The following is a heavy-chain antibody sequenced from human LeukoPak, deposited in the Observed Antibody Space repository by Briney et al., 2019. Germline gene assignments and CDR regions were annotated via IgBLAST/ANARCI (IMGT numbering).Heavy chain of an antibody. V-gene: IGHV4-34*01. CDR2: MNHSGST. D-gene: IGHD3-10*01. CDR3: ARGKYYYGSGRRGWFDP. Sequence: PSETLSLTCAVYGGSFSGYYWSWIRQPPGKGLEWIGEMNHSGSTNYNPSLKSRVTISVDTSKNQFSLKLSSVTAADTAVYYCARGKYYYGSGRRGWFDPWGQGTLVTVSS. CDR1: GGSFSGYY. J-gene: IGHJ5*02.